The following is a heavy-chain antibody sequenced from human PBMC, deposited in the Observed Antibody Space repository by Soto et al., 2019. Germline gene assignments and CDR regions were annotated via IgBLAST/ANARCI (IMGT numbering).Heavy chain of an antibody. CDR3: ARDQARYDFWSGYYYYYYGMEV. V-gene: IGHV1-3*01. Sequence: ASVKVSCKASGYTFTSYAMHWVRQAPGQRLEWMGWINAGNGNTKYSQKFQGRVTITRDTSASTAYMELSSLRSEDTAVYYCARDQARYDFWSGYYYYYYGMEVWGQGTTVTVSS. D-gene: IGHD3-3*01. J-gene: IGHJ6*02. CDR2: INAGNGNT. CDR1: GYTFTSYA.